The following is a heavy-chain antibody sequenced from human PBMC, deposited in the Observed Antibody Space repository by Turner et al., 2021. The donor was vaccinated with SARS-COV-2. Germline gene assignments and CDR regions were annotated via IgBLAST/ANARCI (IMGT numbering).Heavy chain of an antibody. CDR1: GHTFTSYG. J-gene: IGHJ6*02. CDR2: ISAYNGNT. D-gene: IGHD3-10*01. CDR3: ARAYGSGSYGHYYGMDV. Sequence: QVQLVQSGPEAKKPGASVKVSCKASGHTFTSYGITWVRQAPGQGLEWMGWISAYNGNTNDAQKLQGRVTMTTDTSTSTAYMELRSLRSDDTAVYYCARAYGSGSYGHYYGMDVWGQGTTVTVSS. V-gene: IGHV1-18*01.